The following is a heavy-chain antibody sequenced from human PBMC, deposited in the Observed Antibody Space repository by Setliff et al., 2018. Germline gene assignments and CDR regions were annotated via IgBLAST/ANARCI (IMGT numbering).Heavy chain of an antibody. J-gene: IGHJ4*02. D-gene: IGHD2-15*01. Sequence: ASVKVSCKASGYTFTSYGISWVRQAPGQGLEWMGWISAYNGNTNYAQKLQGRVTMTTDTSTSTAYMELRSLRSDDTAVYYCARGLCSGGSCYYQDYWGQGTLVTVSS. CDR1: GYTFTSYG. CDR3: ARGLCSGGSCYYQDY. CDR2: ISAYNGNT. V-gene: IGHV1-18*01.